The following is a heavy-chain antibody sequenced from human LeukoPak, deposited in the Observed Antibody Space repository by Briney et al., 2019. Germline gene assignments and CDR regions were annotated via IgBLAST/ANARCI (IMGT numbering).Heavy chain of an antibody. CDR1: GGSVSSSSYY. CDR3: ARGRSKALDF. D-gene: IGHD5/OR15-5a*01. V-gene: IGHV4-61*01. Sequence: SETLSLTCTVSGGSVSSSSYYWSWIRQPPGKGLEWIGYLSYSGSTNYNPSLKSRVSISVDTSKNQFSLKLSSVTAADTAVYYCARGRSKALDFWGQGTPVTVSS. J-gene: IGHJ4*02. CDR2: LSYSGST.